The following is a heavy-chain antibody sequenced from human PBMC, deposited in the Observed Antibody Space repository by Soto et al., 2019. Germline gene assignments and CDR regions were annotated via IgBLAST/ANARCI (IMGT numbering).Heavy chain of an antibody. CDR3: ARLTRTRFDP. V-gene: IGHV4-39*07. J-gene: IGHJ5*02. CDR1: GGSISSSSYY. Sequence: SETLSLTCTVSGGSISSSSYYWGWIRQPPGKGLEWIGYIYYSGSTYYNPSLKSRVTISVDTSKNRFSLKLSSVTAADTAVYYCARLTRTRFDPWGQGTLVTVSS. CDR2: IYYSGST.